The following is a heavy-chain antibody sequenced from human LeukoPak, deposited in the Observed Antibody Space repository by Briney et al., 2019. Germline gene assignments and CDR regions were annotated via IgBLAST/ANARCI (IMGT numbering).Heavy chain of an antibody. J-gene: IGHJ4*02. V-gene: IGHV1-2*02. CDR2: INPNSGGT. D-gene: IGHD6-13*01. CDR1: GYTFTGYY. CDR3: ARPVLSGAAAADFDY. Sequence: AXXKVSCKASGYTFTGYYMHWVRQAPAQGLEWMGWINPNSGGTNYAQKFQGRVTMTRDTSISTAYMELSRLRSDDTAVYYCARPVLSGAAAADFDYWGQGTLVTVSS.